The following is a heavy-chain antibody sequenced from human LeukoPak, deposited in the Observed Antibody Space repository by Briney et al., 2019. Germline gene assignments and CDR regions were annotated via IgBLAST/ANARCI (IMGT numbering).Heavy chain of an antibody. CDR2: IYYSGGT. CDR1: GGSISSYY. J-gene: IGHJ4*02. D-gene: IGHD5-12*01. V-gene: IGHV4-59*13. CDR3: ARLSGYDDY. Sequence: SETLSLTCTVSGGSISSYYWSWIRQPPGKGLEWIGCIYYSGGTTYNPPLKGRVTISVDTPKLRSSPKVSSVTAADTAVYYCARLSGYDDYWGQGTLVTASS.